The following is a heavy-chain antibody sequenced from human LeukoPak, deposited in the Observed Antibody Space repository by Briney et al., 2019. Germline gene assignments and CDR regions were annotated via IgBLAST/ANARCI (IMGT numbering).Heavy chain of an antibody. CDR1: GGSISSYY. CDR2: IYTSGST. J-gene: IGHJ6*03. V-gene: IGHV4-4*07. CDR3: ARDGYGSGSYYNVGLDYYYMDV. Sequence: SETLSLTCTVSGGSISSYYWSWIRQPAGKGLEWIGRIYTSGSTNYNPSLKSRVTMSVDTSKNQFSLKLSSVTAADTAVYYCARDGYGSGSYYNVGLDYYYMDVWGKGTTVTVSS. D-gene: IGHD3-10*01.